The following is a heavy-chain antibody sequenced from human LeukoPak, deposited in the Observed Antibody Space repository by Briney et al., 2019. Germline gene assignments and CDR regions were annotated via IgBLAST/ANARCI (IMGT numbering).Heavy chain of an antibody. V-gene: IGHV4-39*01. D-gene: IGHD2-21*02. Sequence: SSETLSLTYTVSGRSISSSSYYWGWIRQPPGKGREWIGRIYFSGSTYYNPSLKSRVTISVDTSKNQFSLKLSSVTAADTAVYYCTRGEYCGGDCYFYYWGQGTLVTVSS. CDR3: TRGEYCGGDCYFYY. CDR1: GRSISSSSYY. CDR2: IYFSGST. J-gene: IGHJ4*02.